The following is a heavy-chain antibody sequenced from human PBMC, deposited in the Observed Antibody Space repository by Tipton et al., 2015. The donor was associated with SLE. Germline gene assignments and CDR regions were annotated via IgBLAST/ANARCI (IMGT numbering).Heavy chain of an antibody. CDR2: INHSGSI. V-gene: IGHV4-30-4*01. Sequence: TLSLTCTVSGDSISSGVYYWSWIRQRPGKGLEWFGEINHSGSINFNPSLESRVTISVDTSKNQFSLMLSSVTAADSAVYFCARGSEGLDSWGQGTLVTVSS. CDR1: GDSISSGVYY. J-gene: IGHJ5*01. CDR3: ARGSEGLDS.